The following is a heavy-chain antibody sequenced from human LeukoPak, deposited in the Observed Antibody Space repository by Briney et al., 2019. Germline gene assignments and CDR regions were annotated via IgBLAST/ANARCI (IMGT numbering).Heavy chain of an antibody. D-gene: IGHD6-19*01. CDR1: GGSFSGYY. V-gene: IGHV4-34*01. CDR3: ARGPFKYSSGTLDY. Sequence: SETLSLTCAVYGGSFSGYYWSWIRQPPGKGLEWIGEINHSGSTNYNPSLKRRVTISVDTSKNQFSLKLSSVTAADTAVYYCARGPFKYSSGTLDYWGQGTLVTVSS. CDR2: INHSGST. J-gene: IGHJ4*02.